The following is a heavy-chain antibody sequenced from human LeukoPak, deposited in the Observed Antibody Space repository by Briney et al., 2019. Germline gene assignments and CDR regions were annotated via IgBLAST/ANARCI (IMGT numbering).Heavy chain of an antibody. J-gene: IGHJ4*02. CDR1: GGTFSSYA. CDR2: IIPILGIA. Sequence: GASVKVSCKASGGTFSSYAISWVRQAPGQGLEWMGRIIPILGIANYAQKFQGRVTITADKSTSTAYMELRSLRSDDTAVYYCARDGAAAGRFFDYWGQGTLVTVSS. D-gene: IGHD6-13*01. V-gene: IGHV1-69*04. CDR3: ARDGAAAGRFFDY.